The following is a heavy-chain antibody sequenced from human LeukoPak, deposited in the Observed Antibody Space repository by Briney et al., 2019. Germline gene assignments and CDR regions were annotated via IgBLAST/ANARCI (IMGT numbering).Heavy chain of an antibody. D-gene: IGHD2-15*01. Sequence: ASVKVSCKASGGAFSSYAISWVRQAPGQGLEWMGRIIPILGIANYAQKFQGRVTITADKSTSTAYMELSSLRPEDTAVYYCARAGCSGGSCYDPIDYWGQGTLVTVSS. V-gene: IGHV1-69*04. J-gene: IGHJ4*02. CDR3: ARAGCSGGSCYDPIDY. CDR1: GGAFSSYA. CDR2: IIPILGIA.